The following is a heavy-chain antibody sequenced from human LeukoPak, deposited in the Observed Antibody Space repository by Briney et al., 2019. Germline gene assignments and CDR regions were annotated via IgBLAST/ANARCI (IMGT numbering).Heavy chain of an antibody. Sequence: SETLSLTCVVYGGSFSTDYWSWIRQPPGKGLEWIGYISYSGSTYYNPSLKSRVIISVDTSKNQFSLKLSSVTAADTAVYYCASGRYDIRYYGMDVWGQGTTVTVSS. CDR1: GGSFSTDY. J-gene: IGHJ6*02. D-gene: IGHD3-9*01. CDR2: ISYSGST. V-gene: IGHV4-59*08. CDR3: ASGRYDIRYYGMDV.